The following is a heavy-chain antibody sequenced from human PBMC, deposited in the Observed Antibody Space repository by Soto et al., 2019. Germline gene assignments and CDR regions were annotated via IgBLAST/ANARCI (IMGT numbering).Heavy chain of an antibody. D-gene: IGHD6-13*01. CDR3: ARNTAAGTFYYYYYMDV. CDR2: TYPGDSDT. J-gene: IGHJ6*03. Sequence: GESLKISCKGSGYSFTSYWIGWVRQMPGKGLEWMGITYPGDSDTRYSPSFQGQVTISADKSISTAYLQWSSLKASDTAMYYCARNTAAGTFYYYYYMDVWGKGTTVTVSS. CDR1: GYSFTSYW. V-gene: IGHV5-51*01.